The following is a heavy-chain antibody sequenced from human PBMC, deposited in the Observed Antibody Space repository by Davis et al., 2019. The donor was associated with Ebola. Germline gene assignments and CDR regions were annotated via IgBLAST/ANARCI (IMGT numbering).Heavy chain of an antibody. J-gene: IGHJ5*02. D-gene: IGHD6-13*01. CDR2: IKQDGSEK. V-gene: IGHV3-7*01. CDR3: ARDDSSSSGLWFDP. CDR1: GFTFSDYY. Sequence: PGGSLRLSCAASGFTFSDYYMSWVRQAPGKGLEWVANIKQDGSEKYYVDSVKGRFTISRDNAKNSLYLQMNSLRAEDTAVYYCARDDSSSSGLWFDPWGQGTLVTVSS.